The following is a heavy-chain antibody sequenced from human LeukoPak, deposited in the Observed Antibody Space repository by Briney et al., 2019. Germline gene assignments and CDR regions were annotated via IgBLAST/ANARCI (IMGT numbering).Heavy chain of an antibody. J-gene: IGHJ4*02. CDR2: ISAYNGNT. CDR3: ARAGWPLYHDY. V-gene: IGHV1-18*01. CDR1: GYTFASYG. Sequence: ASVKVSCKTSGYTFASYGSSWVRQDPGQWLEWMGWISAYNGNTNYVQKLQGRVTMTTDTSTSTAYMELRSLRSDDTAVYYCARAGWPLYHDYWGQGTLVTVSS. D-gene: IGHD2-8*01.